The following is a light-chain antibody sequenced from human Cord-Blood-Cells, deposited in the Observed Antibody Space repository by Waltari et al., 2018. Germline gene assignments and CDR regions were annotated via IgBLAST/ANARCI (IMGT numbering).Light chain of an antibody. CDR3: QQRSNWPLT. CDR1: QSVSSY. J-gene: IGKJ4*01. Sequence: IVLTQSPATLSLSPGESATLSCRASQSVSSYLAWYQQKPGQAPRLLIYDASNRATGIQARFSGSGSGTDFTLTISSLEPEDFAVYYCQQRSNWPLTFGGGTKVEIK. V-gene: IGKV3-11*01. CDR2: DAS.